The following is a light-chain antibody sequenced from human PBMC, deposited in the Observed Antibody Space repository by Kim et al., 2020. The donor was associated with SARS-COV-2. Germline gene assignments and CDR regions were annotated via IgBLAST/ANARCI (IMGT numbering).Light chain of an antibody. J-gene: IGLJ2*01. Sequence: GQESTLPRSGSTSNLGNNFCSRYPQLPGTAPKLLNDDNNKRTSGSPGRFSGSKSGTSANLDISGLQTGDEADYYCGTWDSSLSAVVFGGGTQLTVL. CDR3: GTWDSSLSAVV. V-gene: IGLV1-51*01. CDR1: TSNLGNNF. CDR2: DNN.